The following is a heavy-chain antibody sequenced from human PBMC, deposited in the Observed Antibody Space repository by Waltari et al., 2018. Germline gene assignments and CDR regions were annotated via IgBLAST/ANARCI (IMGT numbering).Heavy chain of an antibody. J-gene: IGHJ4*02. CDR2: ISSSSSYI. D-gene: IGHD1-26*01. CDR1: GFPFSSYS. V-gene: IGHV3-21*01. Sequence: ELQLVESGGGRVKPGGSLRLSRAAPGFPFSSYSMNWGRQATGKGLEWVSSISSSSSYIYYADSVKGRFTISRDNAKNSLYLQMNSLRAEDTAVYYCAALVGATHWGQGTLVTVSS. CDR3: AALVGATH.